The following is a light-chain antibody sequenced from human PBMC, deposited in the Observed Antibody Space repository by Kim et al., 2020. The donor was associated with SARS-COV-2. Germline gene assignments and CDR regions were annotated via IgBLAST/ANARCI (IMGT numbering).Light chain of an antibody. CDR3: ATWDDSLKSYV. CDR2: GND. J-gene: IGLJ1*01. V-gene: IGLV1-44*01. Sequence: QSVLTQPPSASGAPGQRVTISCSGSSPNIGTNTVSWYQHLPGAAPKLLIYGNDLRPSGVPDRFSGSKSGTSGSLAISGLKSEDEAEYYCATWDDSLKSYVFGSGTKVTVL. CDR1: SPNIGTNT.